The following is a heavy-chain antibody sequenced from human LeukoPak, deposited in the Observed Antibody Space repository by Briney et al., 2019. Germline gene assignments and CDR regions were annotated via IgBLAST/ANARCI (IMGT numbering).Heavy chain of an antibody. J-gene: IGHJ1*01. Sequence: KVSCKASGYTFTGYYMHWVRQAPGQGLEWMGWINPNSGGTNYAQKFQGRVTMTRDTSISTAYMELSRLRSDDTAVYYCARQLEDYYDSSGYYYVEYFQHWGQGTLVTVSS. V-gene: IGHV1-2*02. CDR1: GYTFTGYY. CDR2: INPNSGGT. CDR3: ARQLEDYYDSSGYYYVEYFQH. D-gene: IGHD3-22*01.